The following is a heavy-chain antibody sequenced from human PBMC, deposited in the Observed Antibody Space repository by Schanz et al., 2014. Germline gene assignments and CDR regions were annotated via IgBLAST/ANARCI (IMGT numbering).Heavy chain of an antibody. Sequence: QVQLVQSGAEVKKPGASVKVSCKASGYTFTSNYMHWVRQAPGQGLEWMGMINPSSGGTNYAQNFQGRVTMTKDTSINTVYMELSTLTSDDTAVYYCARESVSRTRLFDPWGQGTLVTVSS. J-gene: IGHJ5*02. CDR2: INPSSGGT. V-gene: IGHV1-2*02. D-gene: IGHD3-3*01. CDR1: GYTFTSNY. CDR3: ARESVSRTRLFDP.